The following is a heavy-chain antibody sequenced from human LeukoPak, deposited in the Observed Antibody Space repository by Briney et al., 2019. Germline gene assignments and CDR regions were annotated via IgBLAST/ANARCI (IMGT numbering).Heavy chain of an antibody. J-gene: IGHJ4*02. CDR1: GFTFDDYG. CDR2: ISGSGGST. D-gene: IGHD3-22*01. CDR3: AKDLDYYDSSDYPG. V-gene: IGHV3-23*01. Sequence: GGSLRLSCAASGFTFDDYGPSWVRQAPGKGLEWVSAISGSGGSTYYADSVKGRFTISRDNSKNTLYLQMNSLRAEDTAVYYCAKDLDYYDSSDYPGWGQGTLVTVSS.